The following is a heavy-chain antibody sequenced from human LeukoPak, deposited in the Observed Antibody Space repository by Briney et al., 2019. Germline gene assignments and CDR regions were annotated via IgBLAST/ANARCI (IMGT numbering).Heavy chain of an antibody. CDR3: ARARGCSYGPDAFDI. V-gene: IGHV4-34*01. D-gene: IGHD5-18*01. CDR1: GGSFSGYY. Sequence: SETLSLTCAVYGGSFSGYYWSWIRQPPGKGLEWIGEINHSGSTNYNPSLKSRVTISVDTSKNQFSLKLSSVTAADTAVYYCARARGCSYGPDAFDIWGQGTMVTVSS. CDR2: INHSGST. J-gene: IGHJ3*02.